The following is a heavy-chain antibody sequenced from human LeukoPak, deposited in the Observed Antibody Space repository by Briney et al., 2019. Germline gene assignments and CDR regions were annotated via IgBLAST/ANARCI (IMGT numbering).Heavy chain of an antibody. Sequence: PSETLSLTCTVSGGSISSYYWSWIRQPPGKGLEWIGYIYYSGSTNYNPSLKSRVTISVDTSKNQFSLKLSSVTAADTAVYYCARAASGHSGSYVAYYWGQGTLVTVSS. J-gene: IGHJ4*02. CDR2: IYYSGST. V-gene: IGHV4-59*01. CDR3: ARAASGHSGSYVAYY. D-gene: IGHD3-16*01. CDR1: GGSISSYY.